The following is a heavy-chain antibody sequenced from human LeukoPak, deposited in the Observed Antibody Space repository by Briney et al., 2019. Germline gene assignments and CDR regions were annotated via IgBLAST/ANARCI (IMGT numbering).Heavy chain of an antibody. CDR3: ARGIQLWSPFDY. CDR2: IVVGSGNT. D-gene: IGHD5-18*01. Sequence: EASVKVSCKASGFTFTSSAMQWVRQARGQRLEWIGWIVVGSGNTNYAQKFQERVTITRDMSTSTAYMELSSLRSEDTAVYYCARGIQLWSPFDYWGQGTLVTVSS. V-gene: IGHV1-58*02. CDR1: GFTFTSSA. J-gene: IGHJ4*02.